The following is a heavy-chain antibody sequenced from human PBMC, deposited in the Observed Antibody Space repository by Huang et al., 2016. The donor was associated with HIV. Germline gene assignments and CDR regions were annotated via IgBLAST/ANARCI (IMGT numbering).Heavy chain of an antibody. CDR3: ARDPRIQSWLNFFDY. CDR1: GFSISSYW. Sequence: EVQLVESGGGLVQPGGSLRLSCAASGFSISSYWMHWVRQAPGKGLGWVSRSNSDGSSTSYADSVKGRFTISRDNAKNTLYLQMNSLRAEDTAVYYCARDPRIQSWLNFFDYWGQGTPVSVS. CDR2: SNSDGSST. V-gene: IGHV3-74*01. J-gene: IGHJ4*02. D-gene: IGHD3-22*01.